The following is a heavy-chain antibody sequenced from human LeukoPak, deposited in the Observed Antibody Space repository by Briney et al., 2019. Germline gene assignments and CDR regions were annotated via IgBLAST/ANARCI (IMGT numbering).Heavy chain of an antibody. CDR2: INHSGST. CDR1: GDSISSSHW. D-gene: IGHD5-18*01. J-gene: IGHJ6*02. CDR3: ARGGYSYGLVRYYYYGMDV. Sequence: SETLSLTCAVSGDSISSSHWWSWVRQPPGKGLEWIGEINHSGSTNYNPSLKSRVTISVDTSKNQFSLKLSSVTAADTAVYYCARGGYSYGLVRYYYYGMDVWGQGTTVTVSS. V-gene: IGHV4-4*02.